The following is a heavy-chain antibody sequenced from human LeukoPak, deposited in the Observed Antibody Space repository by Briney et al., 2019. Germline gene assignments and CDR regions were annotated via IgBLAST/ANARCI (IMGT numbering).Heavy chain of an antibody. Sequence: SXXLSCAASXXXXXXXXMSXVXQVPXXXXXXXXGISASGGSTSYADSVRGRFTISRDNSKNTLYVQMNSLRDEDTAVYYCAKDQRWESPHYLDFWGQGTLVTVSS. V-gene: IGHV3-23*01. J-gene: IGHJ4*02. CDR1: XXXXXXXX. CDR2: ISASGGST. D-gene: IGHD1-26*01. CDR3: AKDQRWESPHYLDF.